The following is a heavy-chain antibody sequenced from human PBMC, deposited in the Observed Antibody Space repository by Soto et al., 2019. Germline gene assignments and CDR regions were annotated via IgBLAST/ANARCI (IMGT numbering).Heavy chain of an antibody. Sequence: ASVKVSCKASGYIFTGYFIQWLRQAPGQGREWMGWINPNTSATNYAQKFQGRVTMTRDTSLGTAYMELTSLRPDDTALYYCARITWGSENYYCMDVWCQGTTVTVSS. CDR3: ARITWGSENYYCMDV. V-gene: IGHV1-2*02. CDR2: INPNTSAT. CDR1: GYIFTGYF. J-gene: IGHJ6*02. D-gene: IGHD6-25*01.